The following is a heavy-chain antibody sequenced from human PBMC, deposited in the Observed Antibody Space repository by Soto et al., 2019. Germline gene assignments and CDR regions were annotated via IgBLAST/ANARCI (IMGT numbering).Heavy chain of an antibody. CDR2: ISYDGSNK. D-gene: IGHD5-18*01. CDR1: GFTFSSYG. CDR3: AKPSGGGYSYGYFDY. J-gene: IGHJ4*02. V-gene: IGHV3-30*18. Sequence: QVQLVESGGGVVQPGRSLRLSCAASGFTFSSYGMHCVRQAPGKGLEWVAVISYDGSNKYYADSVKGRFTISRDNSKNTLYLQMNSLRAEDTAVYYCAKPSGGGYSYGYFDYWGQGTLVTVSS.